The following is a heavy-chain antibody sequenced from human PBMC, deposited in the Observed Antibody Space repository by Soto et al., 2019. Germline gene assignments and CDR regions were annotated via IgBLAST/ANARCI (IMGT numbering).Heavy chain of an antibody. CDR3: ARDDDYADNGLDY. Sequence: QVRLVESGGGVVQPGGSLRLSCAASGFTFGRHGMHWVRQAPGKGLEGVAVIGSDGVRDSYGDSVKGRFTISRDNGQNTLYLQMNSLRDDETAVYYCARDDDYADNGLDYWGQGTLVTVSS. J-gene: IGHJ4*02. D-gene: IGHD4-17*01. CDR2: IGSDGVRD. V-gene: IGHV3-33*01. CDR1: GFTFGRHG.